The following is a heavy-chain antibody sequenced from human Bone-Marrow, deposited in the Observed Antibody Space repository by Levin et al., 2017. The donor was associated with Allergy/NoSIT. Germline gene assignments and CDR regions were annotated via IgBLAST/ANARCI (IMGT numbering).Heavy chain of an antibody. CDR2: VHYSGGT. D-gene: IGHD3-3*01. V-gene: IGHV4-59*01. CDR3: ARYYRSEIFGVITEIDY. J-gene: IGHJ4*02. CDR1: GVSISRSY. Sequence: SQTLSLTCTVAGVSISRSYWSWIRQPPGKALEWIGYVHYSGGTNYNPSLKSRVIMSVDTAKNQVSLRLTSVNAADTAMYYCARYYRSEIFGVITEIDYWGQGTLVTVSS.